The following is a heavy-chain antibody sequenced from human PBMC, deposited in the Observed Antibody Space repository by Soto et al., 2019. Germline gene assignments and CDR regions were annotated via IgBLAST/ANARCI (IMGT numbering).Heavy chain of an antibody. D-gene: IGHD3-3*01. CDR1: GGSLTSNAYY. J-gene: IGHJ3*02. Sequence: QVHLQESGPGLVKPSQTLSLTCTVSGGSLTSNAYYWSWIRQRPEKGLEWLGYIYYSGTTHFNPSLKSRLSISMDTSNNQFSLNLTSVTAADTAVYFCARDLLYRAVFEIWGQGTLVTVSA. CDR2: IYYSGTT. V-gene: IGHV4-31*03. CDR3: ARDLLYRAVFEI.